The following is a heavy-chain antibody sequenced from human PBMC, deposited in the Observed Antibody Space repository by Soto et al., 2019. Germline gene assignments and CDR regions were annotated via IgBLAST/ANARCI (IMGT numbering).Heavy chain of an antibody. D-gene: IGHD2-2*01. CDR3: AAGTGRTDFDY. J-gene: IGHJ4*02. V-gene: IGHV3-15*01. CDR2: IISKTDGGTT. Sequence: GGSLRLSCAASGFAFSNAWMNWVRQAPGKGLEWVGRIISKTDGGTTDYTAPVKDRFFMSRDDSKNTLYLQMNSLKTEDTAVYYCAAGTGRTDFDYWGQGTLVTVSS. CDR1: GFAFSNAW.